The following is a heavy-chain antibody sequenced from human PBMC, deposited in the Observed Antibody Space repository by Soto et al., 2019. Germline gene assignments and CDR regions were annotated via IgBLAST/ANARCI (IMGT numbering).Heavy chain of an antibody. J-gene: IGHJ4*02. Sequence: ASVKVSCKASGGTFSSDAVSWVRRAPGQGLEWMGGLIPILGTTHYAQKFQGRVTITADESTNTAYMELSSLRSDDTAVYYCARASGYVSGWYHDYWGQGTRVTSPQ. D-gene: IGHD6-19*01. CDR1: GGTFSSDA. CDR2: LIPILGTT. CDR3: ARASGYVSGWYHDY. V-gene: IGHV1-69*13.